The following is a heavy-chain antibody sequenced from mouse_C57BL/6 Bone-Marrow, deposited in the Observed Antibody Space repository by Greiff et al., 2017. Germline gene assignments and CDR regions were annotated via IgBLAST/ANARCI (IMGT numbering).Heavy chain of an antibody. CDR2: IYPGDGDT. CDR3: ARGILGRFAY. Sequence: QVQLLQSGAELVKPGASVKISCNASGYAFSSYWMHWVKQRPGKGLEWIGQIYPGDGDTNYNGKFKGQSTLTADKSSSTDYMQLSRLTAEDSAVYFWARGILGRFAYWGQGTLVTVSA. J-gene: IGHJ3*01. V-gene: IGHV1-80*01. D-gene: IGHD4-1*01. CDR1: GYAFSSYW.